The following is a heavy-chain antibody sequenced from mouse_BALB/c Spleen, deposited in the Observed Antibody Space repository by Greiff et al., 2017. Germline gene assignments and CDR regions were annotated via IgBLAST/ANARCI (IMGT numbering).Heavy chain of an antibody. D-gene: IGHD3-3*01. Sequence: EVQGVESGGGLVQPGGSLKLSCAASGFTFSSYGMSWVRQTPDKRLELVATINSNGGSTYYPDSVKGRFTISRDNAKNTLYLQMSSLKSEDTAMYYCARRGDVYYFDYWGQGTTLTVSS. CDR1: GFTFSSYG. V-gene: IGHV5-6-3*01. CDR3: ARRGDVYYFDY. J-gene: IGHJ2*01. CDR2: INSNGGST.